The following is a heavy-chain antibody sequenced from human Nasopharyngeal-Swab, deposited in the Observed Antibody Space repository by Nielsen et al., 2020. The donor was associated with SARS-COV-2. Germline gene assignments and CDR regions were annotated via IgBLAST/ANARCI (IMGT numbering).Heavy chain of an antibody. CDR2: INPSGGST. D-gene: IGHD3-22*01. CDR3: ASGAEDYDSSGYYPYFYY. J-gene: IGHJ4*02. V-gene: IGHV1-46*01. Sequence: WVRQAPGQGLEWMGIINPSGGSTSYAQKFQGRVTMTRDTSTSTAYMELSSLRSEDTAVYYCASGAEDYDSSGYYPYFYYWGQGTLVTVSS.